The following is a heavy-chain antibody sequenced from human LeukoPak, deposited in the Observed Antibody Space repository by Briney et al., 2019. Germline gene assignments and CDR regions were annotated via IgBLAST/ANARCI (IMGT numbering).Heavy chain of an antibody. J-gene: IGHJ5*02. V-gene: IGHV1-2*02. CDR1: GYTFTSYY. D-gene: IGHD2-2*01. Sequence: ASVKVSCKASGYTFTSYYMHWVRQAPGQGLEWMGWINPNSGGTNYAQKFQGRVTMTRDTSISTAYMELSRLRSDDTAVYYCARDAGHIVVVPAATNWFDPWGQGTLVTVSS. CDR3: ARDAGHIVVVPAATNWFDP. CDR2: INPNSGGT.